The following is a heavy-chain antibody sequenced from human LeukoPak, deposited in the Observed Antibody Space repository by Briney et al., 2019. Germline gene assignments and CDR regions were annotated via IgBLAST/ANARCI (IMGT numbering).Heavy chain of an antibody. Sequence: PGGSLRLSCAASGFTFSSYSMNWVRQAPGKGLEWVSSISSSSSYIYYADSVKGRFTISRDNAKNSLYLQMNSLRAEDTAVYYCAREKGIAVASDYWGQGTLVTVSS. CDR1: GFTFSSYS. J-gene: IGHJ4*02. CDR2: ISSSSSYI. V-gene: IGHV3-21*01. D-gene: IGHD6-19*01. CDR3: AREKGIAVASDY.